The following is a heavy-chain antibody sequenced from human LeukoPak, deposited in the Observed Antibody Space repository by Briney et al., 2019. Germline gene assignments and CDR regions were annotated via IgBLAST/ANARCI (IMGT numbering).Heavy chain of an antibody. CDR1: GYTFTSYS. CDR3: ARDMSDCSGGSCYSGFVDY. D-gene: IGHD2-15*01. CDR2: ISAYNGNT. V-gene: IGHV1-18*01. Sequence: GASVKVSCKASGYTFTSYSISWVRQAPGQGLEWMGWISAYNGNTNYAQKLQGRVTMTTDTSTSTAYMELRSLRSDDTAVYYCARDMSDCSGGSCYSGFVDYWGQGTLVTVSS. J-gene: IGHJ4*02.